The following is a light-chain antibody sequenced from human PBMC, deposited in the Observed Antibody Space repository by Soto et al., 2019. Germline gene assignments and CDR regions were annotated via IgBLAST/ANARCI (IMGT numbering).Light chain of an antibody. Sequence: DIQMTQSPSSLSASVGDRVTITCRASQSIITYLNWYQQKPGKAPKLLIHGASSLQSGVPSRFSGSGPGTDFTLTISSLQPEDFATYYCQQSYNTPVTFGQGTKVDIK. CDR2: GAS. J-gene: IGKJ1*01. V-gene: IGKV1-39*01. CDR3: QQSYNTPVT. CDR1: QSIITY.